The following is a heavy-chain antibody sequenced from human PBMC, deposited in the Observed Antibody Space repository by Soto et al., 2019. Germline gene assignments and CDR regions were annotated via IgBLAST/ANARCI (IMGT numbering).Heavy chain of an antibody. V-gene: IGHV3-23*01. CDR1: GFTFSSYV. Sequence: EVQLLESGGGLVQPGGYLRLSCAASGFTFSSYVMTWVRQVPGKGLEWVSTISGGGGTTYYADSVKGRFTISRDNSKNKLYQQMSTLRAEDTAVYYCAKDGPDHAFPDYWGRGNLVTVSS. CDR2: ISGGGGTT. CDR3: AKDGPDHAFPDY. J-gene: IGHJ4*02.